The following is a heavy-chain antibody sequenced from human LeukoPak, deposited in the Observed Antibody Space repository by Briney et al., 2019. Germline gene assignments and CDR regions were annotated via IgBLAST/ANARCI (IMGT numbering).Heavy chain of an antibody. CDR1: GFTFSSYS. V-gene: IGHV3-48*02. D-gene: IGHD6-19*01. CDR2: ISSSSSTI. Sequence: PGGSLRLSCAASGFTFSSYSMNWVRQAPGKGLEWVSYISSSSSTIYYADSVKGRFTISRDNAKSSLYLQMNSLRDGDTAVYYCARDYRSSSGWTVDYWGQGTLVTVSS. J-gene: IGHJ4*02. CDR3: ARDYRSSSGWTVDY.